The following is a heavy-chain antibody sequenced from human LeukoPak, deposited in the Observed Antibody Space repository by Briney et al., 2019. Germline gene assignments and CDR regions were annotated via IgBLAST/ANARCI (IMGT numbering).Heavy chain of an antibody. CDR3: VRDQTIDSRAGSSDPFDV. J-gene: IGHJ3*01. D-gene: IGHD3-3*01. V-gene: IGHV3-13*01. CDR2: IGTLADT. CDR1: GFTFSNYD. Sequence: GGSLRLSCAASGFTFSNYDMHWVRQTRGGGLEWVSGIGTLADTFYPNSAKGRFTISRDNAKNSLYLQMNSLRADDTAVYYCVRDQTIDSRAGSSDPFDVWGQGTMVTVSS.